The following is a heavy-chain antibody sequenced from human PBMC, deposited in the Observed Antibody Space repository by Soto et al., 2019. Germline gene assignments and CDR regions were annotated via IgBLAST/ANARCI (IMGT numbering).Heavy chain of an antibody. CDR1: GFTFSAYA. V-gene: IGHV3-23*01. CDR2: ISGSGANT. Sequence: EVQLLESGGGLVQPGGSQRLSCAASGFTFSAYAMTWVRQAPGKGLEWVSSISGSGANTYYADSVKGRFTISRDNSKNKVSLQMSSLRADDTAVYYCAKSPDFYYYGMDVWGQGTTVSVSS. J-gene: IGHJ6*02. CDR3: AKSPDFYYYGMDV.